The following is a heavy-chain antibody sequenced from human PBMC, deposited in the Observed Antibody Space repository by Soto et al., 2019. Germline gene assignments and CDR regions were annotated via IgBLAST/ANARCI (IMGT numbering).Heavy chain of an antibody. CDR2: IYSTGTT. CDR1: GFTVGNNY. V-gene: IGHV3-53*01. J-gene: IGHJ4*02. D-gene: IGHD3-10*01. CDR3: AKDGRGSGSHYNSFGY. Sequence: EVQLVESGGGLIQPGGSLKLSCAASGFTVGNNYMSWVRQAPGKGLEWVSLIYSTGTTKYADSVKGRFTVSRDNAKNTLYLQMNGLRAEATALYYCAKDGRGSGSHYNSFGYWGQGTLVTVSS.